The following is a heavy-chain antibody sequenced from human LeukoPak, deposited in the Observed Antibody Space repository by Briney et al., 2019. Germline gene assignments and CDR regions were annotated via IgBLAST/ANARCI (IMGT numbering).Heavy chain of an antibody. Sequence: GGSLRLSCAASGFTFSGYALHWVRQAPGKGLEWVAVIGYDGNNYIYADSVKGRFSISRDNSKDFLFLHIDSLRSEDTAVYYCARAHCTRTTCNWNDAFDVWGQGTMVTVSS. V-gene: IGHV3-30-3*01. J-gene: IGHJ3*01. CDR2: IGYDGNNY. CDR3: ARAHCTRTTCNWNDAFDV. CDR1: GFTFSGYA. D-gene: IGHD2-8*01.